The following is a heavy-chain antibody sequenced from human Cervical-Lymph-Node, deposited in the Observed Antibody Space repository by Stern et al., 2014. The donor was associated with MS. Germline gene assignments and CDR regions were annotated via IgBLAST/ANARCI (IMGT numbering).Heavy chain of an antibody. CDR1: GFTFSTYT. CDR3: ARRFGYFDS. J-gene: IGHJ4*02. CDR2: VSHDGSNK. Sequence: VQLEASGGGVVQPGRSLRLSCAASGFTFSTYTMHLVRQAPGKGLDWVAVVSHDGSNKYYADSVEGRFTISRDNSKNTLYLQMNSLRAEDTAVYYCARRFGYFDSWGQGTLVTVSS. D-gene: IGHD3-16*01. V-gene: IGHV3-30-3*01.